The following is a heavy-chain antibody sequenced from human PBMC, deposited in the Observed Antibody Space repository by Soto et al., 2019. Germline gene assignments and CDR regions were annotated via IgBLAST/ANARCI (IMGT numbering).Heavy chain of an antibody. Sequence: SETLSLTCTVSGGSISDGAYYWSWIRQPPGKGLDWIGHIYNSGNTYNNPSLRSRLTISLDTSKSQFSLNLNSVTAADTAVYYCASGLSGDKVDQWGQGTLVTVSS. D-gene: IGHD2-21*01. V-gene: IGHV4-30-4*01. CDR2: IYNSGNT. CDR3: ASGLSGDKVDQ. CDR1: GGSISDGAYY. J-gene: IGHJ4*02.